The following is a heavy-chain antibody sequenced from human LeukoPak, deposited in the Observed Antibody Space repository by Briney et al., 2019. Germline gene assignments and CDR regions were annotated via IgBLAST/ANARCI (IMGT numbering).Heavy chain of an antibody. J-gene: IGHJ4*02. CDR2: IYSGGSA. V-gene: IGHV3-53*05. CDR1: GFSVSSNY. Sequence: GGSLRLSCAASGFSVSSNYMSWVRQAPGKGLEWVSVIYSGGSAHYADSVKGRFTISRDNSKNTLYLQMNSLRAEDTAVYYCARDGVYYGSGTGGYFDYWGQGTLVTVSS. D-gene: IGHD3-10*01. CDR3: ARDGVYYGSGTGGYFDY.